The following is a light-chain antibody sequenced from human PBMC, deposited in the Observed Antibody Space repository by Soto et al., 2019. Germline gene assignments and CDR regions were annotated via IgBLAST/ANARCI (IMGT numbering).Light chain of an antibody. CDR1: SSNIGNNA. CDR3: LLWDDRLNGYV. J-gene: IGLJ1*01. Sequence: QSVLTQPPSVSEAPRQRVTISCSGSSSNIGNNAVNWYQQLPGKATKLLIYYDDLLPSGVSDRFSGSKSGTSASLATSGLQSEDEADYYCLLWDDRLNGYVIGIPTTVTVL. V-gene: IGLV1-36*01. CDR2: YDD.